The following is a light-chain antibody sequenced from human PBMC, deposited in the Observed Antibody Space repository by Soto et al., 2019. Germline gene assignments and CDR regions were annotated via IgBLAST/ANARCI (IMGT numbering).Light chain of an antibody. J-gene: IGLJ1*01. Sequence: QSVLMQPPSVSATPGQKVTISCSGSGSNLGRNYVSWYQQLPGTAPKLLIYDNVYRFSGIPDRFSASKSGTSATLGITGLQTGDEGDYYCGSWDNILRAYVFGTGTKVTVL. CDR1: GSNLGRNY. V-gene: IGLV1-51*01. CDR2: DNV. CDR3: GSWDNILRAYV.